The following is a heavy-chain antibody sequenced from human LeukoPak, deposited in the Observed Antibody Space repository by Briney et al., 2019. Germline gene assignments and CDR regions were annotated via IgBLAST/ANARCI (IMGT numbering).Heavy chain of an antibody. CDR1: GGSLSSSSYY. CDR3: ARTSSWYRMVDY. Sequence: SETLSLTCTVSGGSLSSSSYYWGWIRQSPGKGLEWIGSIYHTGATQYTPSLKSRVTMSVDTSKNQFSLKLSSVTAADTAVYYCARTSSWYRMVDYWGQGTLVTVSS. D-gene: IGHD6-13*01. V-gene: IGHV4-39*07. J-gene: IGHJ4*02. CDR2: IYHTGAT.